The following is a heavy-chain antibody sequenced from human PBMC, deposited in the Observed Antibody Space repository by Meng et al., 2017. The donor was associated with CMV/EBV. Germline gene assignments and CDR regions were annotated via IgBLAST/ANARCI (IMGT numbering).Heavy chain of an antibody. J-gene: IGHJ4*02. CDR1: EFIFNYYG. CDR3: VGHQGGPRDGVRLV. D-gene: IGHD3-10*01. Sequence: GGSLRLSCAAPEFIFNYYGMHWLRQAPGKGLEWLSFIDIDGTQRHNADIVWGRFIVSKDKSKNTVFLEMNSLRVGGTAVYYCVGHQGGPRDGVRLVWGQGTQVTVSS. CDR2: IDIDGTQR. V-gene: IGHV3-30*02.